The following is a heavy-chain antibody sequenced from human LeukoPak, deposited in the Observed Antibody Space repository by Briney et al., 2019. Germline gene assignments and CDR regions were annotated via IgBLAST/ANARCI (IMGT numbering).Heavy chain of an antibody. CDR3: ARGGPSYGSKYNWFDP. Sequence: ASVKVSCKASGYTFIDYYIRWVRQAPGQGLEWMGRINPNSGGTNYAQKFQGRVTMTRDTSISTIYMELSRLRSDDTAVYYCARGGPSYGSKYNWFDPWGQGTLVTVSS. CDR1: GYTFIDYY. V-gene: IGHV1-2*06. CDR2: INPNSGGT. D-gene: IGHD4/OR15-4a*01. J-gene: IGHJ5*02.